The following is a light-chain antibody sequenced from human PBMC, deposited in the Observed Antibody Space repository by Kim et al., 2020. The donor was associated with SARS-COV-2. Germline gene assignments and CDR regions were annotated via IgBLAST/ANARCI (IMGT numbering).Light chain of an antibody. Sequence: QSALTQPPSASGSPGQSVTISCTGTSSDVGAYNYVSWYQQHPGKAPKLMIYEVNKWPSGVPGRFSGSKSGNTASLTVSGLQAEDEADYCCSSFAGSRVVFGGGTQLTVL. CDR1: SSDVGAYNY. V-gene: IGLV2-8*01. CDR2: EVN. J-gene: IGLJ2*01. CDR3: SSFAGSRVV.